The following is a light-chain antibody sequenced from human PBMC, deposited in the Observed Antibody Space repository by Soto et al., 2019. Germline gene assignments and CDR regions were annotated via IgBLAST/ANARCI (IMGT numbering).Light chain of an antibody. V-gene: IGLV2-14*01. CDR3: SSYRSSNTPYV. CDR1: GSDIGDYKY. CDR2: EVS. Sequence: QSALTQPASVSGSPGQSITISCTGTGSDIGDYKYVSWYQQHPGKARKLMIYEVSNRPSGVSNRFSGSKSGNTASLTISGLQADDEADYYCSSYRSSNTPYVFGTGTKVTVL. J-gene: IGLJ1*01.